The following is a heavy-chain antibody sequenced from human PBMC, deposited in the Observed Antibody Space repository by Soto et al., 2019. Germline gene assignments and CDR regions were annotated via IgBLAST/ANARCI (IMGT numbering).Heavy chain of an antibody. Sequence: SETLSLTCTVSGGSISSSSYYWGWIRQPPGKGLEWIGSIYYSGSTYYNPSLKSRVTISVDTSKNQFSLKLSSVTAADTAVYYSERTFPWPAYFDYWGQGTLVTVSS. D-gene: IGHD5-12*01. CDR1: GGSISSSSYY. J-gene: IGHJ4*02. V-gene: IGHV4-39*01. CDR3: ERTFPWPAYFDY. CDR2: IYYSGST.